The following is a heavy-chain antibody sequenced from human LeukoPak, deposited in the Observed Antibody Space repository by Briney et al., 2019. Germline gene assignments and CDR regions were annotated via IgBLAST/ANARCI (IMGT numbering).Heavy chain of an antibody. Sequence: PSETLSLTCTVSGYSISSGYYWGWIRQPPGKGLEWIGSIYHSGSTYYNPSLKSRVTISVDTSKNQFSLKLSSVTAADTAVYYCARVDSSGWYFFDYWGQGTLVTVPS. CDR2: IYHSGST. V-gene: IGHV4-38-2*02. CDR1: GYSISSGYY. J-gene: IGHJ4*02. D-gene: IGHD6-19*01. CDR3: ARVDSSGWYFFDY.